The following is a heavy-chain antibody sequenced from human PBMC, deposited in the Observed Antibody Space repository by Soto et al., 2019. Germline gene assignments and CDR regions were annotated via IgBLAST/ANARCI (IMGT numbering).Heavy chain of an antibody. J-gene: IGHJ4*02. CDR1: GYTFISYH. CDR3: ARARATTPCPDPRLDY. D-gene: IGHD3-10*01. CDR2: ITPNRGTT. Sequence: QLAQSGPDVQGPWASLKVSCQTSGYTFISYHISWLRQAPGQGLEWIGRITPNRGTTRSAQKFQDRVRLATAASTPSAYMKVENVTSEDTAFYSCARARATTPCPDPRLDYWGQGTMMIVSS. V-gene: IGHV1-18*04.